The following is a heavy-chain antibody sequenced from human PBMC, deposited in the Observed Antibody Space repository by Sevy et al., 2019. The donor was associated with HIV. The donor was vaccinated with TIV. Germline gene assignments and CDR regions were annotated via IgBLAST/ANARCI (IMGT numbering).Heavy chain of an antibody. V-gene: IGHV4-59*01. D-gene: IGHD6-19*01. J-gene: IGHJ3*02. CDR2: IYYSGST. CDR1: GGSISSYY. CDR3: AREYSSGWRGGAFDI. Sequence: SETLSLTCTVSGGSISSYYWSWIRQPPGKGLEWIWYIYYSGSTNYNPSLKSRVTISVDTSKNQFSLKLSSVTAADTAVYYCAREYSSGWRGGAFDIWGQGTMVTVSS.